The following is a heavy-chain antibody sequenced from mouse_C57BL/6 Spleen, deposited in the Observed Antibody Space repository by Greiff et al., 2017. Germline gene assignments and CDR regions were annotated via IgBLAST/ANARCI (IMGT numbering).Heavy chain of an antibody. J-gene: IGHJ3*01. V-gene: IGHV1-72*01. CDR3: ARPLYSNYLWFAY. D-gene: IGHD2-5*01. Sequence: QVQLQQPGAELVKPGASVKLSCKASGYTFTSYWMHWVKQRPGRGLEWIGRIDPNSGGTKYNEKFKSKATLTVDKPSSTAYMQLSSLTSEDSAVYYCARPLYSNYLWFAYGGQGTLVTVSA. CDR2: IDPNSGGT. CDR1: GYTFTSYW.